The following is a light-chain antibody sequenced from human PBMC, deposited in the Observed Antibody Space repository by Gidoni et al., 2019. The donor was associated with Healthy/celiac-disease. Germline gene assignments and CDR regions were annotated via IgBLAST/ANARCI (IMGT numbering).Light chain of an antibody. Sequence: EIVLTQSPGTLSLSPGERATLSCRASQSVSSSYLAWDQQKPGQAPGLLIYGASSRATGTPDRLSGSGSGTDVTRIISRLESKDFVVHDCQEHASSRTFGQGTKVEIK. CDR3: QEHASSRT. J-gene: IGKJ1*01. CDR1: QSVSSSY. CDR2: GAS. V-gene: IGKV3-20*01.